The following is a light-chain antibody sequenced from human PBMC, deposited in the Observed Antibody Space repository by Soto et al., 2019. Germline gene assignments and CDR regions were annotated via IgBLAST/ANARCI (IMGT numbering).Light chain of an antibody. CDR1: NSNNRGST. V-gene: IGLV1-44*01. CDR3: AAWDDSLNGYV. CDR2: NNN. Sequence: QSALAQPPSASGTPGQRVTISCSGSNSNNRGSTVNWYQQLPGTAPKLLIYNNNQRPSGVPDRFSGSKSGTSASLAISGLQSEDEADYYCAAWDDSLNGYVFGTGTKVIVL. J-gene: IGLJ1*01.